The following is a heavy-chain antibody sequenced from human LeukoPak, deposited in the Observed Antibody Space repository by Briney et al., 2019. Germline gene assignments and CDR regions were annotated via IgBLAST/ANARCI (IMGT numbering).Heavy chain of an antibody. CDR1: GFTFSSYA. CDR3: AKVPAQEYYYYYYMDV. Sequence: PGGSLRLSCAASGFTFSSYAMSWVRQAPGKGLEWVSAISSSGGSTYYADSVKGRFTISRDNSKNTLYLQMNSLRAEDTAVYYCAKVPAQEYYYYYYMDVWGKGTTVTVSS. J-gene: IGHJ6*03. V-gene: IGHV3-23*01. CDR2: ISSSGGST.